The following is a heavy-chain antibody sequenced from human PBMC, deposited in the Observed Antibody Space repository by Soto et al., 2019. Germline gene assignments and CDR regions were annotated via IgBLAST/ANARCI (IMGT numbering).Heavy chain of an antibody. J-gene: IGHJ4*02. CDR3: ARDLSYALLTGEFDY. Sequence: GGSLRLSCAASGFTFSIYRMSWVRQVPGKGLEWVANINQDGTEKYCVESVKGRFSISRDNSKNLLYLQMDSLRGEDAAVYYCARDLSYALLTGEFDYWGQGTLVTVSS. D-gene: IGHD3-9*01. V-gene: IGHV3-7*01. CDR2: INQDGTEK. CDR1: GFTFSIYR.